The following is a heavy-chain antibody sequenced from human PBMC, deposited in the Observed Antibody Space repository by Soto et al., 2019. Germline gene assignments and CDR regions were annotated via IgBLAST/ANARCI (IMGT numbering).Heavy chain of an antibody. J-gene: IGHJ5*02. CDR2: IHYSGST. CDR1: GGSISSRGYY. V-gene: IGHV4-39*01. CDR3: ATSNWFDP. Sequence: QLQLQESGPGLVKPSETLSLTCTVSGGSISSRGYYWGWIRQPPGKGLEWIGTIHYSGSTYYNPSLKSRVTIAVDTSMNQYSLKLSSVTAADTAVYYCATSNWFDPWGQGTLVTVSS.